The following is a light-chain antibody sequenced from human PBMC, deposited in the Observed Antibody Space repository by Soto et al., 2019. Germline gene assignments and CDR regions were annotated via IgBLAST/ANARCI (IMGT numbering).Light chain of an antibody. CDR2: DAS. J-gene: IGKJ1*01. CDR1: QSVSSY. CDR3: QQYNIWPPM. Sequence: EIMLTQSPATLSLSPGERATLSCRASQSVSSYLAWYQQKPGQAPRLLIYDASNRATGIPARFSGSGSGTEFTLTISSLQSEDFAVFFCQQYNIWPPMFGQGTKVDIK. V-gene: IGKV3-11*01.